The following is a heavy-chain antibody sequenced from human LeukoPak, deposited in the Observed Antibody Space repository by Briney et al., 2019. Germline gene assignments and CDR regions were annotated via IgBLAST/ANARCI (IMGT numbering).Heavy chain of an antibody. J-gene: IGHJ4*02. Sequence: PGGSLRLSCAASGFTFRMSWVRQARGKGLEWVANIKQDGSEKYYVDSVKGRFTISRDNAKNSLYLQMNSLRAEDTAMYYCARDSAGNDYWGQGTLVTVSS. V-gene: IGHV3-7*01. CDR1: GFTFR. CDR2: IKQDGSEK. CDR3: ARDSAGNDY. D-gene: IGHD6-13*01.